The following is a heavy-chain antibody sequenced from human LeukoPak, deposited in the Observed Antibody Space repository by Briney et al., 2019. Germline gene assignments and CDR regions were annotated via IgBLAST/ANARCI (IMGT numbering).Heavy chain of an antibody. CDR1: GYTLTELS. V-gene: IGHV1-24*01. CDR2: FDPEDGET. Sequence: ASVKVSCKVSGYTLTELSMHWVRQAPGKGLEWMGGFDPEDGETIYAQKFQGRVTMTEDTSTDTAYMELSSLRSEDTAVCYCATDLSGSYFFDYWGQGTLVTVSS. CDR3: ATDLSGSYFFDY. J-gene: IGHJ4*02. D-gene: IGHD1-26*01.